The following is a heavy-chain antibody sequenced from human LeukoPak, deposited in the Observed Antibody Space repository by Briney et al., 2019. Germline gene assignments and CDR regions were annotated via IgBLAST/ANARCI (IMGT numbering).Heavy chain of an antibody. V-gene: IGHV3-30*14. CDR1: GFTFSSYA. CDR3: ARGGAYDSSDYSYDY. Sequence: GGSLRLSCAASGFTFSSYAMHWVRQAPGKGLEWVAVISYDGSNKYYADSVKGRFTISRDNSKNTLYLQMGSLRVEDMAVYYCARGGAYDSSDYSYDYWGQGTLVTVSS. D-gene: IGHD3-22*01. J-gene: IGHJ4*02. CDR2: ISYDGSNK.